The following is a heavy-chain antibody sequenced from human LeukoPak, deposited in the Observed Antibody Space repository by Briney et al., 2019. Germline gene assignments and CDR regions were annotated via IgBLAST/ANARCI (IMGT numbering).Heavy chain of an antibody. V-gene: IGHV1-2*02. D-gene: IGHD4-17*01. CDR1: GYTFTGYY. CDR3: ARGWDYGDYSYMDV. CDR2: INPNSGGT. Sequence: ASEKLFCKASGYTFTGYYMHWVRQAPGQGLEWMGWINPNSGGTNYAQKFQGRVTITRNTSISTAYMELSGLRSEDTAVYYCARGWDYGDYSYMDVWGKGTTVTVSS. J-gene: IGHJ6*03.